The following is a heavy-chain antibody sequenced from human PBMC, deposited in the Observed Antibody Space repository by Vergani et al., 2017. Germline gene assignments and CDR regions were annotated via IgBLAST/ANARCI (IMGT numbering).Heavy chain of an antibody. CDR3: ARAGVNYDDSSGYFHFDY. CDR1: GGTFSSYA. V-gene: IGHV1-69*01. D-gene: IGHD3-22*01. Sequence: QVQLVQSGAEVKKPGSSVKVSCKASGGTFSSYAISWVRQAPGQGLEWMGGIIPIFGTANYAQKFQGRVTITADESTSTAYMELSSLRSEDTAVYSCARAGVNYDDSSGYFHFDYWGQGTLVTVSS. J-gene: IGHJ4*02. CDR2: IIPIFGTA.